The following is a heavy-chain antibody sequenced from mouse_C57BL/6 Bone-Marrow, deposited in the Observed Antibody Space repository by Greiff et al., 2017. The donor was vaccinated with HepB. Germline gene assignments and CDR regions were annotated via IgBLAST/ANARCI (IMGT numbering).Heavy chain of an antibody. Sequence: EVQLVESGGGLVQPGGSMKLSCAASGFTFSDAWMDWVRQSPEKGLEWVAEIRNKANNHATYYAESVKGRFTISRDDSKSRVYLQMNSLRAEDTGIYYCTPSGSSLPYAMDYWGQGTSVTVSS. CDR1: GFTFSDAW. J-gene: IGHJ4*01. V-gene: IGHV6-6*01. D-gene: IGHD1-1*01. CDR2: IRNKANNHAT. CDR3: TPSGSSLPYAMDY.